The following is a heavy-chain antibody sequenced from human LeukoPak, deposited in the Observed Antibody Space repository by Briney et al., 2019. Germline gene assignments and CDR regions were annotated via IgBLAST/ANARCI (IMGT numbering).Heavy chain of an antibody. CDR1: GFTFSSYS. CDR3: ARGSYLGYQLLSFDY. J-gene: IGHJ4*02. V-gene: IGHV3-48*04. Sequence: GGSLRLSCAASGFTFSSYSMNWVRQAPGKGLEWVSYISSSSSTIYYADSVKGRFTISRDNAKNSLYLQMNSLGAEDTAVYYCARGSYLGYQLLSFDYWGQGTLVTVSS. D-gene: IGHD2-2*01. CDR2: ISSSSSTI.